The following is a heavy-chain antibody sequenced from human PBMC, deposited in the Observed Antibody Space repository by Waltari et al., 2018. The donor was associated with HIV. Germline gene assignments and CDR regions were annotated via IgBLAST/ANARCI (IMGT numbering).Heavy chain of an antibody. CDR1: GFTFSDYY. D-gene: IGHD2-8*02. V-gene: IGHV3-11*04. J-gene: IGHJ4*02. CDR3: ARPIYDATGWSLTLVDH. Sequence: QVKLVEAGGGLVRHGGSLRLPCVASGFTFSDYYLAWIRQTPGKGLQWISYINRYGASTFYADSVKGRFSMSRDNDRRSVYLHLNGLRVDDTAIYYCARPIYDATGWSLTLVDHWGQGTLVTVSS. CDR2: INRYGAST.